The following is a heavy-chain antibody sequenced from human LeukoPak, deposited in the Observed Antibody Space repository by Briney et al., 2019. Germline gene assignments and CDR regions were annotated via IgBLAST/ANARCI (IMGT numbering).Heavy chain of an antibody. D-gene: IGHD6-13*01. Sequence: PGGSLRLSCAASGFTFSSYAMSWVRQAPGKGLEWVSAISGSGGSTYYADSVKGRFTISRDNSKNTLHLQMNSLRAEDTAVYYCAKDERSSSWILDAFDIWGQGTMVTVSS. CDR2: ISGSGGST. CDR3: AKDERSSSWILDAFDI. CDR1: GFTFSSYA. J-gene: IGHJ3*02. V-gene: IGHV3-23*01.